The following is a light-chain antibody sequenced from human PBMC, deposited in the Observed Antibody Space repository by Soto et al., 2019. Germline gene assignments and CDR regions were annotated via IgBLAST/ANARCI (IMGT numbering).Light chain of an antibody. V-gene: IGKV1-5*03. CDR1: QSLTMW. CDR3: XXXXXXXWT. J-gene: IGKJ1*01. Sequence: DLHMTQSPSTLSASVGDRVTITCRASQSLTMWLAWYQQKPGKAPNLLIYKTSSLESGVPSRFSGSGSGTEFTLTISXXQPXXXXXXXXXXXXXXXWTFGQGTKVEVK. CDR2: KTS.